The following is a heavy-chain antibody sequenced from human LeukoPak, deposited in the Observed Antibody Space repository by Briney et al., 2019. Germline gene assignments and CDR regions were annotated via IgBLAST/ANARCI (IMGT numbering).Heavy chain of an antibody. Sequence: SETLSLTCTVSGGSISSSSYYWGWIRQPPGKGLEWIGSIYYSGSTYYNPSLKSRVTISVDTSKNQFSLKLSSVTAADTAVYYCARGVRIGWFGELFGWFDPWGQGTLVTVSS. CDR3: ARGVRIGWFGELFGWFDP. V-gene: IGHV4-39*07. J-gene: IGHJ5*02. CDR2: IYYSGST. CDR1: GGSISSSSYY. D-gene: IGHD3-10*01.